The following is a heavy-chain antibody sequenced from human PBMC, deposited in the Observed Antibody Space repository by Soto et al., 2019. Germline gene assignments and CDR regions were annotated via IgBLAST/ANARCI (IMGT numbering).Heavy chain of an antibody. V-gene: IGHV3-48*03. J-gene: IGHJ3*01. CDR3: ATRSGGGGAFDF. Sequence: VGSLRLSCSASGFTFYTYEMNWVRQAPGKGLEWVSYISSSGSTTYDADSVKGRFTISRDNAKNSLYLQMNSLRAEDTAIYYCATRSGGGGAFDFWGQGTMVTVSS. CDR1: GFTFYTYE. CDR2: ISSSGSTT. D-gene: IGHD3-10*01.